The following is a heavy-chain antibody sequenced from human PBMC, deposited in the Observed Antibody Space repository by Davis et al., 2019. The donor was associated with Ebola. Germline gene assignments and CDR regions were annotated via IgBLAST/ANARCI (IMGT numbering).Heavy chain of an antibody. V-gene: IGHV6-1*01. CDR2: TYYNSKWYK. D-gene: IGHD7-27*01. J-gene: IGHJ3*02. CDR3: ARVNWGAGKAFDI. CDR1: GDSVSSNSGA. Sequence: HSQTLSLTCAISGDSVSSNSGAWIWIRQSPSRGLEWLGRTYYNSKWYKDYAVSLKSRITFNPDTSKNQFSLQLDSVTPEDTAIYYCARVNWGAGKAFDIWGQGSMVTVSS.